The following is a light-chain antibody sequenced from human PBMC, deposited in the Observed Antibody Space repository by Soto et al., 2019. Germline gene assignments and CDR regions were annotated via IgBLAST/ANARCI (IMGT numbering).Light chain of an antibody. V-gene: IGKV3-15*01. CDR3: QQYKNWPTVT. CDR2: GAS. J-gene: IGKJ4*01. CDR1: QSVNSN. Sequence: ETVMTQSPATLSVSLGERATLSCRASQSVNSNLAWYQQKPGQAPRLLIYGASIRATGVPARFSGSGSGTDFTLNISSLQPEDFAVYFCQQYKNWPTVTFGGGTKVEIK.